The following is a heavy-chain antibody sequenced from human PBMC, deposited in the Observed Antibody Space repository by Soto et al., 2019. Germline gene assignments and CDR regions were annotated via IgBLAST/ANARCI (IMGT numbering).Heavy chain of an antibody. J-gene: IGHJ4*02. CDR2: VYYDGAA. Sequence: LQESGPGLVKTSETVSLTCSASGGSIRSMKYHWGWVRQAPGKGLEWVGSVYYDGAAYYSPTLRSRASISVDTSKNQFSLRLTSVTTKDTAVYYCARIAFYNGSSRSDLWGQGSLVTVS. V-gene: IGHV4-39*01. CDR3: ARIAFYNGSSRSDL. D-gene: IGHD1-1*01. CDR1: GGSIRSMKYH.